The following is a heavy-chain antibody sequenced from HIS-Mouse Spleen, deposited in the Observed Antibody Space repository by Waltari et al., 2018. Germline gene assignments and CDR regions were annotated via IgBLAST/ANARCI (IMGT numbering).Heavy chain of an antibody. CDR2: ISYDGSNK. V-gene: IGHV3-30*18. CDR3: AKGAQLGFFDY. CDR1: GFTFSSYG. J-gene: IGHJ4*02. D-gene: IGHD1-1*01. Sequence: QVQLVESGGGVVQPGRSLRLSCAASGFTFSSYGMHWVRQAPGKGLEWVAVISYDGSNKYYADSVKGRFTISRDNSKNTLYLQMNSLRAEDTAVYYCAKGAQLGFFDYWGQGTLVTVSS.